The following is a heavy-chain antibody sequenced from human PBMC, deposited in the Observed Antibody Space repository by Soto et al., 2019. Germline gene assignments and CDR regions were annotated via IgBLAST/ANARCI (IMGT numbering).Heavy chain of an antibody. CDR1: GFTFSSYA. J-gene: IGHJ4*02. CDR2: ISYDGSNK. V-gene: IGHV3-30-3*01. Sequence: GGSLRLSCAASGFTFSSYAMHWVRQAPGKGLEWVAVISYDGSNKYYADSVKGRFTISRDNSKNTLYLQMNSLRAEDTAVYYCARDLRQLWSYDDYWGQGTQVTVSS. CDR3: ARDLRQLWSYDDY. D-gene: IGHD5-18*01.